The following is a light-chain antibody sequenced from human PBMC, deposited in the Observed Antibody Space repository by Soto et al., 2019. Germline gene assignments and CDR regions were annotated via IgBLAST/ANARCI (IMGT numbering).Light chain of an antibody. J-gene: IGKJ1*01. CDR1: QNIDRG. CDR2: EAS. CDR3: QQYKTYSWT. Sequence: DIQMTQSPSTLSASVGDRVSITCRASQNIDRGLAWYQQKPGKAPVLLIHEASSLEGGVPSRFSGSGSGTDFTLSISSLQPDDFATYYCQQYKTYSWTFGQGTKVEI. V-gene: IGKV1-5*03.